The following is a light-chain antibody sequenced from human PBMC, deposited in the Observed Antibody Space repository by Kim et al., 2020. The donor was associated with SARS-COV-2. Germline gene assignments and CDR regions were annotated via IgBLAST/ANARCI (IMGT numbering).Light chain of an antibody. CDR1: KMGDKY. CDR2: QES. J-gene: IGLJ1*01. Sequence: VAPGQPARITCCGGKMGDKYACWYQQKPGQSPVLVIYQESKRPSGIPERFSGCNSGNTATLTISGTQAMDEADYYCQAWDSSTQVFGTGTKVTVL. V-gene: IGLV3-1*01. CDR3: QAWDSSTQV.